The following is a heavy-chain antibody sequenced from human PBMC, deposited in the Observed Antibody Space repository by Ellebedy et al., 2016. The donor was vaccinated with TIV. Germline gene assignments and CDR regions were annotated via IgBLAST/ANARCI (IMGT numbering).Heavy chain of an antibody. J-gene: IGHJ4*02. CDR2: VYYSGST. CDR3: ARERYDSSGYYYLDY. V-gene: IGHV4-39*07. CDR1: GGSISSSSYY. D-gene: IGHD3-22*01. Sequence: SETLSLTXTVSGGSISSSSYYWGWIRQPPGKGLEWIGSVYYSGSTYYNPSLKSRVTISVDTSKNQFSLKLSSVTAADTAVYYCARERYDSSGYYYLDYWGQGTLVTVSS.